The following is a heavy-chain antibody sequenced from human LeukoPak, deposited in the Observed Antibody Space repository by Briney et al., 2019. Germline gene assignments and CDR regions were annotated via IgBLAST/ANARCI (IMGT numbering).Heavy chain of an antibody. V-gene: IGHV4-39*07. CDR3: ARPHRPVARGFNYYMDV. D-gene: IGHD4-23*01. CDR2: IYYSGST. CDR1: GGSISSSSYY. Sequence: SETLSLTCTVSGGSISSSSYYWGWIRQPPGTGLEWIGSIYYSGSTYYNPSLKSRVTISVDTSKNQFSLKLSSVTAADTAVYYCARPHRPVARGFNYYMDVWGKGTTVTISS. J-gene: IGHJ6*03.